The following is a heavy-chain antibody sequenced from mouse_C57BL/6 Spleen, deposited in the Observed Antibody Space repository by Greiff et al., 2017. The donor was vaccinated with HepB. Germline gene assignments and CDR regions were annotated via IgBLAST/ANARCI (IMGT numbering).Heavy chain of an antibody. D-gene: IGHD6-1*01. CDR2: LYPGSGST. Sequence: QVQLKQPGAELVKPGASVKMSCKASGYTFTSYWITWVKQRPGQGLEWIGDLYPGSGSTNYNEKFKSKATLTVDTSSSTAYMQLSSLTSEDSAVYYCARGAAPYAMDYWGQGTSVTVSS. CDR1: GYTFTSYW. V-gene: IGHV1-55*01. CDR3: ARGAAPYAMDY. J-gene: IGHJ4*01.